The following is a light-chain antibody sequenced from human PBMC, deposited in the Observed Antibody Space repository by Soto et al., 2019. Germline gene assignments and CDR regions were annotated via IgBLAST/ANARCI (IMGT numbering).Light chain of an antibody. J-gene: IGLJ1*01. V-gene: IGLV1-40*01. Sequence: QSVLTQPPSVSGAPGQRVTISCTGSSSNIGSGYDVYWYQQLPGTAPKLLIYGNSNRPSGVPDRFSGSKSGTSASLAITGLQAEDEADYYCQSYYSSLSYVFGTGTKVTVL. CDR2: GNS. CDR3: QSYYSSLSYV. CDR1: SSNIGSGYD.